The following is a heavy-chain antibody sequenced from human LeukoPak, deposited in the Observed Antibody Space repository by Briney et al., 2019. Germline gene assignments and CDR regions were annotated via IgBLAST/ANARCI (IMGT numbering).Heavy chain of an antibody. V-gene: IGHV4-59*08. CDR3: TNTNYENFDY. D-gene: IGHD4-11*01. CDR1: GGSMSHYY. J-gene: IGHJ4*02. CDR2: IYFSGST. Sequence: SETLSLTCAVSGGSMSHYYWSWIWQPPGKGLEWIGYIYFSGSTNYNPSLKSRVTISIDASKSQFSLKLSSVTAADTAVYYCTNTNYENFDYWGQGTLVTVSS.